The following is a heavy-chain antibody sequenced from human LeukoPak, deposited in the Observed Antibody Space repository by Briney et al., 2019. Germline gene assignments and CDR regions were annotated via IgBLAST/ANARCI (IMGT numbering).Heavy chain of an antibody. CDR2: MNPNSGNT. Sequence: GASVKVSCKASGYTFTSYDINWGRQATGQGLEWMGWMNPNSGNTGYAQKFQGRVTITRHTSISTAYMELSSLRSEDTAVYYCARGNIYDFWSGYSDNWFDPWGQGTLVTVSS. CDR1: GYTFTSYD. V-gene: IGHV1-8*03. D-gene: IGHD3-3*01. CDR3: ARGNIYDFWSGYSDNWFDP. J-gene: IGHJ5*02.